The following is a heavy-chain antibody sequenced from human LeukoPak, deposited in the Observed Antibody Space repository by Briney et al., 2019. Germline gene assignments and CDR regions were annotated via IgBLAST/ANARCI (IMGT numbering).Heavy chain of an antibody. CDR1: SGSISSYY. Sequence: SETLSLTCTVSSGSISSYYWSWLPQPPGKGLEGIGYIYYSGSNNYNPSLKSRVTISVDTSKNQYSLKLSSVTAADTAVYYCARHRNHYTIPTLQFDYWGQGTLVTVSS. J-gene: IGHJ4*02. D-gene: IGHD1-14*01. CDR2: IYYSGSN. V-gene: IGHV4-59*08. CDR3: ARHRNHYTIPTLQFDY.